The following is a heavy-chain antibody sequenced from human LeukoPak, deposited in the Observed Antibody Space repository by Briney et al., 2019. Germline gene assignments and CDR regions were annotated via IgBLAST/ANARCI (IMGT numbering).Heavy chain of an antibody. CDR1: GFTFNSHG. D-gene: IGHD2-15*01. Sequence: GGSLRLSCTASGFTFNSHGMHWVRQAPGKGLEWVALISYEGSNIKYADSVKGRSTISRDNSKNTLYLQMNSLRAEDTALYYCAKRGFCSGGSCYSFHFDYWGQGTLVTVSS. CDR2: ISYEGSNI. V-gene: IGHV3-30*18. J-gene: IGHJ4*02. CDR3: AKRGFCSGGSCYSFHFDY.